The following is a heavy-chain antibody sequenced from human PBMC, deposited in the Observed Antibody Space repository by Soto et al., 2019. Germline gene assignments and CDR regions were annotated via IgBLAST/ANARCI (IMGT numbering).Heavy chain of an antibody. D-gene: IGHD3-9*01. Sequence: SETLSLTCVVYGASVSNYHWSWIRPPPGMGLEWIGEIYHRGTTTHNPSLKGRVIISADTSKDQFSLRLSSVTAADTAMYYCVNTGYDILTGYYNNYWGQGTVVTVSS. CDR1: GASVSNYH. CDR2: IYHRGTT. J-gene: IGHJ4*02. V-gene: IGHV4-34*01. CDR3: VNTGYDILTGYYNNY.